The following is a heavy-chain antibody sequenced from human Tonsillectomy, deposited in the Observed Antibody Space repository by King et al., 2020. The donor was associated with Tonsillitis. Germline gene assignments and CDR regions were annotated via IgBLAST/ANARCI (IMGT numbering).Heavy chain of an antibody. Sequence: QLVQSGAEVKKPGASVKVSCKASGYTFTSYGISWGRQAPGQGLECMGWISAYNGNTNYAQKFQGRVTMTTDTSTSTAYMELRSLRSDDTAVYYCARHREEPTSRYYYDSSGYHYYYYGMDVWGQGTTVTVSS. J-gene: IGHJ6*02. CDR1: GYTFTSYG. CDR3: ARHREEPTSRYYYDSSGYHYYYYGMDV. D-gene: IGHD3-22*01. CDR2: ISAYNGNT. V-gene: IGHV1-18*01.